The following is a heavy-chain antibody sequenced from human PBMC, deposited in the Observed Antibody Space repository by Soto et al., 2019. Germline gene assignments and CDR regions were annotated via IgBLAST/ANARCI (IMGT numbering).Heavy chain of an antibody. Sequence: QVQLVQSGAEVKKPGSSVRVSCTASGDTFNFYTISWVRQVPGQGPEWMGRIIPMLGMSNYAQKFQGRVTFXXDXPTSTVYMNLSGLTSEDTAVYYCATNYGSGSTHFDYWGQGTLVTVSS. V-gene: IGHV1-69*02. D-gene: IGHD3-10*01. CDR2: IIPMLGMS. J-gene: IGHJ4*02. CDR1: GDTFNFYT. CDR3: ATNYGSGSTHFDY.